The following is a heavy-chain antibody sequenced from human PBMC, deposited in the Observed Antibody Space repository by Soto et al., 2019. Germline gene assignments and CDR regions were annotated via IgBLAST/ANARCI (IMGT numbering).Heavy chain of an antibody. CDR1: GFTFSSYA. D-gene: IGHD6-19*01. CDR3: ARDGTVAGAFDY. V-gene: IGHV3-30-3*01. CDR2: ISYDGSNK. J-gene: IGHJ4*02. Sequence: QVQLVESGGGVVQPGRSLRLYCAASGFTFSSYAMHWVRQAPGKGLEWVAVISYDGSNKYYADSVKGRFTISRDNSKNTLYLQMNSLRAEDTAVYYCARDGTVAGAFDYWGQGTLVTVSS.